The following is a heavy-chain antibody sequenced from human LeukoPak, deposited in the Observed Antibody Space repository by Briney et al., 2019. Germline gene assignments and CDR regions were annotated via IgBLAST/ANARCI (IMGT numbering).Heavy chain of an antibody. Sequence: GRSLRLSCAATGFSFSTYAMHWVRQAPGKGLVWVTMISSDGNYKSYADALKGRFTISRENAKNSLYLQMNSLRAGDTAVYYCARAWNYVGYMDVWGKGTTVTVSS. CDR3: ARAWNYVGYMDV. D-gene: IGHD1-7*01. CDR1: GFSFSTYA. J-gene: IGHJ6*03. V-gene: IGHV3-30*07. CDR2: ISSDGNYK.